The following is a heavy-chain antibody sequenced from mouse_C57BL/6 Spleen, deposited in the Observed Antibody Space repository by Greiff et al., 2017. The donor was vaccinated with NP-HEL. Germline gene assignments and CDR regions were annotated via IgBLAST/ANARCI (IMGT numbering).Heavy chain of an antibody. CDR1: GYSITSGYY. Sequence: VQLQQSGPGLVKPSQSLSLTCSVTGYSITSGYYWNWIRQFPGNKLEWMGYISYDGSNNYNPSLKNRISITRDTSKNQFFLKLNAVTTEDTATYYCARERGYGNPFAYWGQGTLVTVSA. V-gene: IGHV3-6*01. D-gene: IGHD2-1*01. CDR2: ISYDGSN. J-gene: IGHJ3*01. CDR3: ARERGYGNPFAY.